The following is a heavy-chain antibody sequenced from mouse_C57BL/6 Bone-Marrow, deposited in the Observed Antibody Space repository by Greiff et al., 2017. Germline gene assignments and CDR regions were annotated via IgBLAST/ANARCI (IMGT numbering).Heavy chain of an antibody. Sequence: SGAELVRPGASVKLSCTASGFNIKDDYMHWVKQRPEQGLEWIGWIDPENGDTEYASKFQGKATITADTSSNTAYLQLSSLTSEDTAVYYCTLITTVVADYWGQGTTLTVSS. D-gene: IGHD1-1*01. CDR3: TLITTVVADY. V-gene: IGHV14-4*01. J-gene: IGHJ2*01. CDR1: GFNIKDDY. CDR2: IDPENGDT.